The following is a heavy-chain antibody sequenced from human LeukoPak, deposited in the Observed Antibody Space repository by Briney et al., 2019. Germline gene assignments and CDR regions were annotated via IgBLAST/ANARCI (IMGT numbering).Heavy chain of an antibody. CDR3: ARREIYSSGWYGTPGAFDI. J-gene: IGHJ3*02. CDR2: ISAYNGNT. V-gene: IGHV1-18*01. Sequence: ASVKVSCKASGYTFTSYGISWVRQAPGQGLEWMGWISAYNGNTNYAQKLQGRVTITRDTSASTAYMELSSLRSEDTAVYYCARREIYSSGWYGTPGAFDIWGQGTMVTVSS. D-gene: IGHD6-19*01. CDR1: GYTFTSYG.